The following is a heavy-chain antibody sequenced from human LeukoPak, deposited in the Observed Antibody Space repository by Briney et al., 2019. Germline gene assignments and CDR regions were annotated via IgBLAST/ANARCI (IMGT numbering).Heavy chain of an antibody. J-gene: IGHJ4*02. V-gene: IGHV3-66*01. D-gene: IGHD3-22*01. Sequence: GGSLRLSCAASGFTVSSTYMNWVRQAPGKGLEWVSVIYSGGNTYYADSVKGRFTISRDNSKNTLYLQMNSLRAEDTAVYYCARDATGVISSWGQGTLVTASS. CDR1: GFTVSSTY. CDR2: IYSGGNT. CDR3: ARDATGVISS.